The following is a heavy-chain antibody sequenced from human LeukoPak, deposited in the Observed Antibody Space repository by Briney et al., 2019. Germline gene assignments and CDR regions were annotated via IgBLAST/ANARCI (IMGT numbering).Heavy chain of an antibody. CDR1: GFTFSSYA. V-gene: IGHV3-30*10. CDR3: ARERSSWYYFDY. Sequence: GGSLRLSCAASGFTFSSYAMHWVRQASDKGLEGVAVISYDGSTKYYTDSVKGRFTISRDNSKNTLYLQMNSLRAEDTAVYYCARERSSWYYFDYWGQGTLVTVSS. J-gene: IGHJ4*02. D-gene: IGHD6-13*01. CDR2: ISYDGSTK.